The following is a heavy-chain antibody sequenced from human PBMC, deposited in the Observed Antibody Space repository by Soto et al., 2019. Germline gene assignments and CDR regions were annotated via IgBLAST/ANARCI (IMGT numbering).Heavy chain of an antibody. V-gene: IGHV1-8*01. J-gene: IGHJ6*03. CDR2: MNPNSGNT. CDR3: ARGEELSIMITFPLVYYYYYMDV. D-gene: IGHD3-16*01. CDR1: GYTFTSYD. Sequence: QVQLVQSGAEVKKPGASVKVSCKASGYTFTSYDINWVRQATGQGLEWMGWMNPNSGNTGYAQKFQGRVTMTRNTSISTAYMELSSLRSEDTAVYYCARGEELSIMITFPLVYYYYYMDVWGKGTTVTVSS.